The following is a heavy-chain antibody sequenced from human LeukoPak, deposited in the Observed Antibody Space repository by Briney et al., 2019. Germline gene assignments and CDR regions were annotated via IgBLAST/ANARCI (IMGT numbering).Heavy chain of an antibody. CDR1: RGTFSSYA. J-gene: IGHJ6*03. CDR3: ASGSSGYGYYYYMDV. V-gene: IGHV1-69*13. D-gene: IGHD3-22*01. Sequence: SVKVSCKASRGTFSSYAISSVRQAPLQGLEWMGGIIPIFGTANYAQKFQGRVTITADESTSTAYMELSSLRSEDTAVYYCASGSSGYGYYYYMDVWGKGTTVTVSS. CDR2: IIPIFGTA.